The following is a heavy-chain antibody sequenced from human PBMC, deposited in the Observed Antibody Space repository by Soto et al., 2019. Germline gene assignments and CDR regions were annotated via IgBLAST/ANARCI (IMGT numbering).Heavy chain of an antibody. CDR2: ISAYNGNT. CDR1: GYTFTSYG. J-gene: IGHJ6*03. D-gene: IGHD2-15*01. V-gene: IGHV1-18*01. CDR3: ARDSLYCSGGSCYPYYYYMDV. Sequence: QVQLVQSGAEVKKPGASVKVSCKASGYTFTSYGITWVRQAPGQGLEWMGWISAYNGNTNYAQKLQGRVTMTTDTSTSTAYMELRSLRSDDTAVYYCARDSLYCSGGSCYPYYYYMDVWGKGTTVTVSS.